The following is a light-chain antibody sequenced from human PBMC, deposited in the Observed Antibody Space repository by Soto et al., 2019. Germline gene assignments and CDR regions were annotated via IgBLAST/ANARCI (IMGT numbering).Light chain of an antibody. CDR3: GSYTTAGTRFV. CDR1: SSDIGDFNY. V-gene: IGLV2-14*01. J-gene: IGLJ1*01. CDR2: EVI. Sequence: QSSLTQPASVSGSPGQSITISCTRTSSDIGDFNYVSWYPQHPGKAPKLMIFEVINRPSGVSNRFSGSKSGNTASLTISGLQADDEADDYCGSYTTAGTRFVFGSGTKVTGL.